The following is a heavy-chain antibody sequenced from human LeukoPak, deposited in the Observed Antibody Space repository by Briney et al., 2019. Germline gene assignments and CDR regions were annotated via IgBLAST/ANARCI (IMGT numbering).Heavy chain of an antibody. CDR1: GFTFSSYA. CDR3: AKDPGVVPAHYFDY. V-gene: IGHV3-23*01. Sequence: GGSLRLSCAASGFTFSSYAMNWVRQXXXXXXXXXXXTGSTGVSTFYADSVKGRFTVSRDNSKNTLSLQMNSLRAEDTAVYYCAKDPGVVPAHYFDYWGQGTLVTVSS. CDR2: TGSTGVST. D-gene: IGHD2-2*01. J-gene: IGHJ4*02.